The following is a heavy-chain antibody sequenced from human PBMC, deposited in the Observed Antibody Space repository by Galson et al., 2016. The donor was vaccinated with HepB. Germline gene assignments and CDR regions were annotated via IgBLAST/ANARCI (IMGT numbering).Heavy chain of an antibody. Sequence: SLRLSCAASGFTVSRNYMSWVRQAPGKGLECVSVIYSSDTSYYADSVKGRFTISRHNSRNTLYLQMNSLRAEDTALYYCARGAGYRSSWYAAGRAFDIWGQGTVVTVSS. CDR3: ARGAGYRSSWYAAGRAFDI. J-gene: IGHJ3*02. CDR1: GFTVSRNY. D-gene: IGHD6-13*01. CDR2: IYSSDTS. V-gene: IGHV3-53*04.